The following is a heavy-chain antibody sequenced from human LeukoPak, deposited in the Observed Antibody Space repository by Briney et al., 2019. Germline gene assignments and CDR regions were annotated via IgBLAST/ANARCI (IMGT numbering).Heavy chain of an antibody. J-gene: IGHJ4*02. D-gene: IGHD1-26*01. Sequence: GGSLRLSCAASGFTFSDHYIDWVRQAPGKGLEWVGRSRNKADSYTTEYAASVKGRFTISRDESKTSLYLQMNSLRTEDTAVYYCARYSGSYSRSFDYWGQGTLVTVSS. CDR3: ARYSGSYSRSFDY. V-gene: IGHV3-72*01. CDR2: SRNKADSYTT. CDR1: GFTFSDHY.